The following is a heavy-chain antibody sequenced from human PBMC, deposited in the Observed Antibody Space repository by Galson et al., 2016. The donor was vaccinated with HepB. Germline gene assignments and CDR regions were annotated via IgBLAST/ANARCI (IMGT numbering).Heavy chain of an antibody. CDR2: IIPIFPRP. CDR3: ARSVMTSLLTPPDPLDY. V-gene: IGHV1-69*01. D-gene: IGHD4-23*01. J-gene: IGHJ4*02. Sequence: SCKASGYTFSSHAMHWVRQAPGQGLEWMGGIIPIFPRPNYAQKFQGRLTITADESTSTVYMELRSLRSEDAAVYFCARSVMTSLLTPPDPLDYWGRGTLVTVSS. CDR1: GYTFSSHA.